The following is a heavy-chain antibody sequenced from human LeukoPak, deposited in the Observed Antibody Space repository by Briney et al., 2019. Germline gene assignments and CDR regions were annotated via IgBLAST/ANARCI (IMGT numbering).Heavy chain of an antibody. Sequence: KPSETLSLTCAVYGGSFSGYYWSWIRQPPGKGLEWIGEINHSGSTNYNPSLKSRVTISVDTSKNQFSLKLSSVTAADTAVYYCARDLTIPTTVTTGYFDYWGQGTLVTVSS. V-gene: IGHV4-34*01. CDR1: GGSFSGYY. CDR3: ARDLTIPTTVTTGYFDY. J-gene: IGHJ4*02. D-gene: IGHD4-17*01. CDR2: INHSGST.